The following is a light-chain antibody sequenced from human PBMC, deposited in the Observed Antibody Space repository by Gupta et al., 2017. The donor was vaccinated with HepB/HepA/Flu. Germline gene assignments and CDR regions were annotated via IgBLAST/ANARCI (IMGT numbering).Light chain of an antibody. CDR3: GSYTGSGTV. CDR1: SSDIGAYNY. V-gene: IGLV2-14*01. CDR2: EVS. J-gene: IGLJ3*02. Sequence: QSALTQPASVSGSPGQSITISCTGTSSDIGAYNYVSWYQQHPNKAPKLMIYEVSNRPSGVSNRFSGSKSGNTASLTISGLQADDEADYYCGSYTGSGTVFGGGTKVAVL.